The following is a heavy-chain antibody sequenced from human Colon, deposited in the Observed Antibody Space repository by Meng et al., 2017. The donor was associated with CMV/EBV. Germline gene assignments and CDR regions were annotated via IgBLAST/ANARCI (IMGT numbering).Heavy chain of an antibody. J-gene: IGHJ4*02. D-gene: IGHD1-1*01. Sequence: GESLKISCAASGFTFSDYYMSWIRQAPGKGLEWVSDISSGGSTTYHADSVKGRFTIARDNTKKSLYLQMDGLRAEDTAVYYCARLLRSWYYFDYWGQGSLVTVSS. V-gene: IGHV3-11*01. CDR1: GFTFSDYY. CDR3: ARLLRSWYYFDY. CDR2: ISSGGSTT.